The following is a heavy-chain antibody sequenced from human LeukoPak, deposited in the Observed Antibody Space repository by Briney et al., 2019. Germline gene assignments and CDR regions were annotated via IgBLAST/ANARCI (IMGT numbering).Heavy chain of an antibody. CDR3: GGLHYGDYQTWGFDY. V-gene: IGHV4-39*01. D-gene: IGHD4-17*01. Sequence: SETLSLTCTVSGGSISSSSYYWGWIRQPPGKGLEWIGSIYYSGSTYYNPSLKSRVTISVVTSKNQFSLKLSSVTAADTAVYYCGGLHYGDYQTWGFDYWGQGTLVTVSS. CDR1: GGSISSSSYY. J-gene: IGHJ4*02. CDR2: IYYSGST.